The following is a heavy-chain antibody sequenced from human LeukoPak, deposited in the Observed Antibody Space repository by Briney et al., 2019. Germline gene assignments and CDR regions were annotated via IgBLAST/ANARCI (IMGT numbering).Heavy chain of an antibody. CDR1: GGSISSYY. CDR3: AREKTVDYGGNSGYFDY. V-gene: IGHV4-59*01. J-gene: IGHJ4*02. CDR2: IYYSGST. D-gene: IGHD4-23*01. Sequence: SETLSLTCTVSGGSISSYYWSWIRQPPGKGLEWIGYIYYSGSTNYNPSLKSRVTISVDTSKNQFSLKLSSVTAADTAVYYRAREKTVDYGGNSGYFDYWGQGTLVTVSS.